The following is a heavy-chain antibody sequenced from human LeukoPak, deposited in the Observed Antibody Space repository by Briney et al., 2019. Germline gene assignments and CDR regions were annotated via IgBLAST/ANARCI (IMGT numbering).Heavy chain of an antibody. CDR3: ARGCPRSEDWFDP. J-gene: IGHJ5*02. Sequence: SETLSLTCAVYGGSSSGYYWSWIRQPPGKGLEWIGEINHSGSTNYNPSLKSRVTISVDTSKNQFSLKLSSVTAADTAVYYCARGCPRSEDWFDPWGQGTLVTVSS. CDR1: GGSSSGYY. CDR2: INHSGST. V-gene: IGHV4-34*01.